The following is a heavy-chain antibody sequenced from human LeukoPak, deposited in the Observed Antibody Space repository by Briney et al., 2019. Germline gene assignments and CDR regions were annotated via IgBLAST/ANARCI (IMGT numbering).Heavy chain of an antibody. Sequence: SETLSLTCAVYGESFSGYYWSWIRQPPGKGLEWIAEITHTGSTNYNPSLKSRVTISVDTSKNQFSLKLSSVTAADTAVYYCASLHTSSGYHYWGQGTLVTVSS. CDR1: GESFSGYY. J-gene: IGHJ4*02. D-gene: IGHD3-22*01. CDR3: ASLHTSSGYHY. V-gene: IGHV4-34*01. CDR2: ITHTGST.